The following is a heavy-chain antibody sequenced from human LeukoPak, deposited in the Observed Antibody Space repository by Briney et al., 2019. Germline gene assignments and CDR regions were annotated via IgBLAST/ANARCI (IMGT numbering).Heavy chain of an antibody. CDR1: GGTFSSYA. V-gene: IGHV1-69*13. D-gene: IGHD3-22*01. CDR2: IIPIFGTA. CDR3: ATIDYSESSGYYRRNRQFDY. Sequence: GASVKVSCKASGGTFSSYAISWVRQAPGQGLEWMGGIIPIFGTANYAQKFQGRVTITADESTSTAYMELSSLRSEDTAVYYCATIDYSESSGYYRRNRQFDYWGQGTLVTVSS. J-gene: IGHJ4*02.